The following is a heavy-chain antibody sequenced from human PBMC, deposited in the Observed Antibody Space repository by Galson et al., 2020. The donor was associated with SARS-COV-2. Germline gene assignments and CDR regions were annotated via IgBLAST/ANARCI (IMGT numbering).Heavy chain of an antibody. CDR1: GFIFSDYY. J-gene: IGHJ4*02. CDR3: ARVHCSSTSCYEPYYFDY. Sequence: GESLKISCAASGFIFSDYYMIWIRQAPGQGLEWVSYISSSGSTIYSADSVKGRFTISRDNAKNALFLQMNSLRAEDTAVYYCARVHCSSTSCYEPYYFDYWGQGTLVTVSS. CDR2: ISSSGSTI. V-gene: IGHV3-11*04. D-gene: IGHD2-2*01.